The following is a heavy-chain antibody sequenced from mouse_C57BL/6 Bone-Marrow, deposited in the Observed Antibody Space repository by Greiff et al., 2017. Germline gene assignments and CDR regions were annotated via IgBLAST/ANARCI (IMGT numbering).Heavy chain of an antibody. D-gene: IGHD1-1*01. CDR2: IYPGDGDT. J-gene: IGHJ2*01. CDR1: GYAFSSSW. V-gene: IGHV1-82*01. CDR3: ASYYYGSSNPFDY. Sequence: LQESGPELVKPGASVKISCKASGYAFSSSWMNWVKQRPGKGLEWIGRIYPGDGDTNYNGKFKGKATLTADKSSSTAYMQLSSLTSEDSAVYFCASYYYGSSNPFDYWGQGTTLTVSS.